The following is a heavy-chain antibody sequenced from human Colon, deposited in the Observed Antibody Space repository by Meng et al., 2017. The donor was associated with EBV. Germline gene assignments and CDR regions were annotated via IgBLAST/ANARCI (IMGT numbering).Heavy chain of an antibody. J-gene: IGHJ5*01. V-gene: IGHV4-34*02. CDR1: GGSFSGNF. Sequence: QVHLQPWGAGLLKPSETLSLTCAVFGGSFSGNFWTWIRQSPGEGLEWIGEIHHSGSTKYNPSLKNRVSISLDTSKKQFSLQLTSVTAADTAVYFCARDPAQEDFDTSGYMYDSWGPGTLVTVSS. D-gene: IGHD3-22*01. CDR2: IHHSGST. CDR3: ARDPAQEDFDTSGYMYDS.